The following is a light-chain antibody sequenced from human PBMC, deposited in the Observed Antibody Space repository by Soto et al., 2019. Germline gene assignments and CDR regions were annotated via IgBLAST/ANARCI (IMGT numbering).Light chain of an antibody. CDR3: QQSYSTPY. J-gene: IGKJ3*01. CDR2: AAS. V-gene: IGKV1-39*01. CDR1: QSINNW. Sequence: DLQMNQSPSTLSATVGDRVTITCRASQSINNWLAWYQQKPGKAPKLLIYAASSLQSGVPSRFSGSGSGTDFTLTISSLQPEDFATYYCQQSYSTPYFGPRTKVDIK.